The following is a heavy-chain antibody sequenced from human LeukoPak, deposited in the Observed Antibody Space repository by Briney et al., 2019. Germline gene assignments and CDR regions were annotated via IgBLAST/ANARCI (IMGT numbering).Heavy chain of an antibody. CDR3: ARALFPMIVTVGYQH. Sequence: EASVKVSCKASGYTFTSYAMNWVRQAPGQGLEWMGWINTNTGNPTYAQGFTGRFVFSLDTSVSTAYLQISSLKAEDTAVYYCARALFPMIVTVGYQHWGQGTLVTVSS. CDR1: GYTFTSYA. V-gene: IGHV7-4-1*02. CDR2: INTNTGNP. D-gene: IGHD3-22*01. J-gene: IGHJ1*01.